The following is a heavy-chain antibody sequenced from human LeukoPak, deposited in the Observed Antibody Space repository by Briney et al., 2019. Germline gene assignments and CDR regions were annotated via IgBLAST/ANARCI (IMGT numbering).Heavy chain of an antibody. CDR3: ASYTYYHDSSGFHR. Sequence: SGKVSGKASGGTFSSNAISWVRQAPGQGREWMGRNIPILGIANYAQKFQGRVTITADKSTTTAYMELSSLRSEDTAVSYCASYTYYHDSSGFHRWGQGTLVTVSS. CDR1: GGTFSSNA. CDR2: NIPILGIA. V-gene: IGHV1-69*04. D-gene: IGHD3-22*01. J-gene: IGHJ1*01.